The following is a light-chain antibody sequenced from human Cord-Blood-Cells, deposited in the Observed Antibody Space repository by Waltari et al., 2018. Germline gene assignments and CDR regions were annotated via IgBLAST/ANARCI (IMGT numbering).Light chain of an antibody. CDR2: DAS. V-gene: IGKV1-33*01. Sequence: DIQMTQSPSSLSASVGDRVTLTCQASQDISNYLNWYPQKPGKAPKLLIYDASNLETGVPSRFSGSGSGTDFTFTISRLQPGDIATYYCQQYDNLPLTFGGGTKVEIK. CDR3: QQYDNLPLT. J-gene: IGKJ4*01. CDR1: QDISNY.